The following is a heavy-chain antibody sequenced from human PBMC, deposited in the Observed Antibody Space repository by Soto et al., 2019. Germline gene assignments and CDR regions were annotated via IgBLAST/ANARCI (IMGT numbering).Heavy chain of an antibody. CDR2: IYYSGST. CDR1: GGSISSYY. J-gene: IGHJ3*02. Sequence: SETLSLTCTVSGGSISSYYWSWIRQPPGKGLEWIGYIYYSGSTNYNPSLKSRVTISVDTSKNQFSLKLSSVTAADTAVYYCARASKDTAMVWPDAFDIWGQGTMVTVS. CDR3: ARASKDTAMVWPDAFDI. D-gene: IGHD5-18*01. V-gene: IGHV4-59*01.